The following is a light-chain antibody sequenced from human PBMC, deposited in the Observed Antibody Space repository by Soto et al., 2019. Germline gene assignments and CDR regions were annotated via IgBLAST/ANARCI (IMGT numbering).Light chain of an antibody. CDR2: GAS. V-gene: IGKV3-15*01. CDR3: QQYNKWPLT. CDR1: QSVYSN. Sequence: EIVMTQSPATLSVSPGERATLSCRASQSVYSNLAWYQQKPGQAPRLLIYGASTRATGIPARFSGSGSGTEFTLTISSLLPEDFAVYHCQQYNKWPLTFGGGTKVEIK. J-gene: IGKJ4*01.